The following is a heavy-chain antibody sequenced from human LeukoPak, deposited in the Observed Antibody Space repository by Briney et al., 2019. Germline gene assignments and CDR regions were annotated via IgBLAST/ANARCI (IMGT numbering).Heavy chain of an antibody. J-gene: IGHJ2*01. Sequence: GGSLRLSCVASGFNFNDYAMHWVRQAPGKGLEWVSGISWNSGTKTYGDSVKGRFTISRDYDKKSLFLQMNSLTTEDTALYYCVKAAADRYFDLWGRGTPVTVSS. V-gene: IGHV3-9*01. CDR3: VKAAADRYFDL. CDR1: GFNFNDYA. D-gene: IGHD6-25*01. CDR2: ISWNSGTK.